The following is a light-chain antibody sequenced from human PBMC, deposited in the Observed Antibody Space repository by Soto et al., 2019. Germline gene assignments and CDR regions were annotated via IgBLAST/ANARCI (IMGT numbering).Light chain of an antibody. CDR3: GAWDTSLSAGV. J-gene: IGLJ7*01. V-gene: IGLV1-51*02. CDR1: SSNIESHS. CDR2: EAT. Sequence: QSVLTQPPSVSAAPGQTVTISCSGTSSNIESHSVSWYQRLPGTAPKLLIYEATVRPSGIPDRVSGSKSGTSATLGITGLQPGDEADYYCGAWDTSLSAGVFGGGTKLTVL.